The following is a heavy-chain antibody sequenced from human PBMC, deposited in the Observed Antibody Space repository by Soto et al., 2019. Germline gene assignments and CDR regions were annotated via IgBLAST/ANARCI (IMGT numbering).Heavy chain of an antibody. CDR3: ARGRGSAANPSNY. V-gene: IGHV3-48*01. Sequence: EVQLAESGGGLVQPGGSLRLSCAASGFTFSSYSMNWVRQAPGKGLEWVSYISSSSSTIYYADSVKGRFTISRDNAKNSLYLQMNSLSAEDTAVYYCARGRGSAANPSNYWGQGTLVTVSS. CDR1: GFTFSSYS. CDR2: ISSSSSTI. J-gene: IGHJ4*02. D-gene: IGHD2-15*01.